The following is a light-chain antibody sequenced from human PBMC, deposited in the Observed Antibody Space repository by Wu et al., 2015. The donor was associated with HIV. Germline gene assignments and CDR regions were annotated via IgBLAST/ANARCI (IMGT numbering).Light chain of an antibody. V-gene: IGKV3-20*01. J-gene: IGKJ2*01. Sequence: IELTQSPGTLSLSPGKRATLSCRSSEPLNARFLVWYQQNFGQPPRLLIHDASSRATGIPDRFSGNVSGQEFTLTINKLEPEDSAVYFCQQYGGSLPYTFGLGDEVGDQ. CDR3: QQYGGSLPYT. CDR2: DAS. CDR1: EPLNARF.